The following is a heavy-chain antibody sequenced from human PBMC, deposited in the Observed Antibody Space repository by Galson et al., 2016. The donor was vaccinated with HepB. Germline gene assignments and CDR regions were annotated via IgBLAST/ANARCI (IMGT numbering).Heavy chain of an antibody. Sequence: SLRLSCAASESTFSSYGMSWVRQAPGKGLEWVSAISGSGGGTYTYYADSVKGRFTIYRDYSRNKLYLQMNSLRAEDTALYYCAKVGDRDSSYYMDVGGKGTTVTVSS. V-gene: IGHV3-23*01. J-gene: IGHJ6*03. CDR1: ESTFSSYG. CDR2: ISGSGGGTYT. D-gene: IGHD3-16*01. CDR3: AKVGDRDSSYYMDV.